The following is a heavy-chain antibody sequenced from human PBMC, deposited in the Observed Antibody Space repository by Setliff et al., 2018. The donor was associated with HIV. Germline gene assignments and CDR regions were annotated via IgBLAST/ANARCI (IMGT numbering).Heavy chain of an antibody. D-gene: IGHD3-10*01. V-gene: IGHV4-38-2*01. CDR2: IYYSGST. CDR3: ARGGIGDYYYYYMDV. Sequence: LSLTCAVSDYSISSGYYWGWIRQPPGKGLEWIGGIYYSGSTNYNPSLKSRVTISVDTSKNQFSLKLSSVTAADTAVYYCARGGIGDYYYYYMDVWGKGTTVTVSS. J-gene: IGHJ6*03. CDR1: DYSISSGYY.